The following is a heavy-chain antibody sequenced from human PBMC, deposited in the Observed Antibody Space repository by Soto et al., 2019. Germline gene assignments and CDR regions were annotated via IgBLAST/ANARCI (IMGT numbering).Heavy chain of an antibody. D-gene: IGHD3-10*01. CDR2: IYWDDDN. J-gene: IGHJ5*02. V-gene: IGHV2-5*02. CDR1: GFSLSTSGEA. CDR3: AHYVSASPACWFDP. Sequence: QITLKESGPALVKPTQTLTLTCTFSGFSLSTSGEAVGWIRQPPGEALEWLALIYWDDDNRYNPTLKTRLTITKDTSKNQVVLTLTNMDPVDTATYYCAHYVSASPACWFDPWGQGILVTVSS.